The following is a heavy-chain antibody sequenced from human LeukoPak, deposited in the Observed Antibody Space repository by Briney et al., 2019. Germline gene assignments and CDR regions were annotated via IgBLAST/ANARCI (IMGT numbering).Heavy chain of an antibody. CDR1: GYTFTGYY. CDR3: ARDSYYGSGSVGSIYYYSMDV. CDR2: ISPYSGGT. J-gene: IGHJ6*03. Sequence: ASVKVSCKASGYTFTGYYMHWVRQAPGQGLEGMGWISPYSGGTKYAQKFQGRVTMTRDPSISTAYMELSGLRSDDTAVYYCARDSYYGSGSVGSIYYYSMDVWGKGTTVTVSS. V-gene: IGHV1-2*02. D-gene: IGHD3-10*01.